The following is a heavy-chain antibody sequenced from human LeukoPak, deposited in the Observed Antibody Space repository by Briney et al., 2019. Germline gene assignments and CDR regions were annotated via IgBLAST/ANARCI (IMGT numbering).Heavy chain of an antibody. CDR3: AKDRGY. CDR2: IGASGETT. Sequence: GGSLTLSCSASGFTFSNFPMTWVRQAPGKGLEWVSAIGASGETTYYADSVKGRFTISRDNSKGTLFLQMNSLRAGDTALYYCAKDRGYWGQGTLVTVSS. V-gene: IGHV3-23*01. CDR1: GFTFSNFP. J-gene: IGHJ4*02.